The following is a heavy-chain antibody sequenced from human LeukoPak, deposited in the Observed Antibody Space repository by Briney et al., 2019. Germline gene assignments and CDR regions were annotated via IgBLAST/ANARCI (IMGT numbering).Heavy chain of an antibody. D-gene: IGHD2-2*01. CDR2: ISYDGSNK. Sequence: GRSLRLSCAASGSTFSSFAIHWVRQVPGKGLEWVTAISYDGSNKYYADSVKGRFTISRDNSKNTVYVQMNSLRAEDTAVYYCAAPGVPAATYYFDYWGQGTLVTVSS. CDR1: GSTFSSFA. CDR3: AAPGVPAATYYFDY. J-gene: IGHJ4*02. V-gene: IGHV3-30*03.